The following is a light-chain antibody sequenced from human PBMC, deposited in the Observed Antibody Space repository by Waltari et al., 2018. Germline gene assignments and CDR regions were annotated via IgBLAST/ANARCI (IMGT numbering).Light chain of an antibody. J-gene: IGKJ2*01. CDR1: QSLVFGDGNTY. CDR3: MQGIHWPVT. Sequence: DVVMTQSPLSLPVTLGQPASISCRSSQSLVFGDGNTYLNWFQQRPGQSPRRLFFKVSNRDSGVPDRFSGSGSGTDFTLKISRVEAEDVGVYYCMQGIHWPVTFGQGTKLEI. V-gene: IGKV2-30*01. CDR2: KVS.